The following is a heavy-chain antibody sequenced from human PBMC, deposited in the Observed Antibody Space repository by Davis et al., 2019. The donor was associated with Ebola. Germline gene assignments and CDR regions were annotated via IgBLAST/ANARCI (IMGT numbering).Heavy chain of an antibody. Sequence: PGGSLRLSCAASGFTFSSYWMSWVRQAPGKGLEWVANIKQDGSEKYYVDSVKGRFTISRDNAKNSLYLQMNSLRAEDTAVYYCAREGTIAEAGTDYWGQGTLVTVSS. D-gene: IGHD6-13*01. CDR3: AREGTIAEAGTDY. CDR1: GFTFSSYW. CDR2: IKQDGSEK. V-gene: IGHV3-7*01. J-gene: IGHJ4*02.